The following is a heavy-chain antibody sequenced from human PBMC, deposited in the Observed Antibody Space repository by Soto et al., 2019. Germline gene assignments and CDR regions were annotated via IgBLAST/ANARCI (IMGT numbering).Heavy chain of an antibody. CDR1: GFNFSSYW. J-gene: IGHJ4*02. Sequence: EVQLVESGGGLVQSGGSLRLSCAASGFNFSSYWMSWVRQGPGKGPEWVANIKQDGSEKYYVDSVKGRFTISRDNARNSLYLQMTSLSAEDTAVYHCAKSLSAIPGDSWGQGTLVTVSS. CDR3: AKSLSAIPGDS. CDR2: IKQDGSEK. V-gene: IGHV3-7*05. D-gene: IGHD2-2*01.